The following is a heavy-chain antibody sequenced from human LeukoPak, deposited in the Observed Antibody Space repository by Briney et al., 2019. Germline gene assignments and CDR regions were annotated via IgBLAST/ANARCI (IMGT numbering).Heavy chain of an antibody. CDR2: MNPNSCNT. CDR3: ARGNGSSSWRFNWFDP. J-gene: IGHJ5*02. V-gene: IGHV1-8*01. D-gene: IGHD6-13*01. CDR1: GYTFTSYD. Sequence: ASVQVSCKASGYTFTSYDINWVRQATGQGLDWMGLMNPNSCNTGYAQKFQGRVTMTKNTSISTAYMELSSLRSEDTAVYYGARGNGSSSWRFNWFDPWGEGTLVTVSS.